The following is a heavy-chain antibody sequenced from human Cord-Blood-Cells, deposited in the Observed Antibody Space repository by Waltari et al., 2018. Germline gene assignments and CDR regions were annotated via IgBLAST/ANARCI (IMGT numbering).Heavy chain of an antibody. Sequence: QVQLQQWGAGLLKPSETLSLTCAVYGGSFSGYYWSWIRQPPGKGLEWIGEINHSRSTNYNPSLKSRVTISVDTSKNQFSLKLSSVTAADTAVYYCARSSSIAARGWDYWGQGTLVTVSS. J-gene: IGHJ4*02. CDR2: INHSRST. CDR3: ARSSSIAARGWDY. D-gene: IGHD6-6*01. CDR1: GGSFSGYY. V-gene: IGHV4-34*01.